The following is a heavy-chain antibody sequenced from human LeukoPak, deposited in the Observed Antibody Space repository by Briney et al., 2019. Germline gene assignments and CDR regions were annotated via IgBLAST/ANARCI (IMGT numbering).Heavy chain of an antibody. CDR2: INWNGGST. V-gene: IGHV3-20*01. D-gene: IGHD6-13*01. J-gene: IGHJ4*02. Sequence: GGSLRLFCEASGFTFADFGMAWVRQAPGQGLKWVSGINWNGGSTGYADSVKGRFTTSRDNAKNSLYLQMNSLRGEDTALYHCVRYRAADLRGGNDYWGQGILVTVSS. CDR3: VRYRAADLRGGNDY. CDR1: GFTFADFG.